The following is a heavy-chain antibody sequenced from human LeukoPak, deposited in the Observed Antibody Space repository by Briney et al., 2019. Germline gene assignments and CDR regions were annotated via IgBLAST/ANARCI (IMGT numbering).Heavy chain of an antibody. V-gene: IGHV3-21*01. CDR2: ISTSSSYI. CDR1: GFTFSNYN. Sequence: GGSLRLSCAASGFTFSNYNMNWVRQAPGKGLEWVSFISTSSSYIYYADSVKGRFTISRHNAKNSLYLQMNSLRAEDTAVYYCASLPYGSGLDYWGQGTLVTVSS. CDR3: ASLPYGSGLDY. D-gene: IGHD3-10*01. J-gene: IGHJ4*02.